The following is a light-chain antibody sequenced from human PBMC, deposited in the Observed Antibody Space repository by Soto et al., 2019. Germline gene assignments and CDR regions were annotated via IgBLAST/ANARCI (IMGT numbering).Light chain of an antibody. V-gene: IGKV3-20*01. CDR1: ESVASNY. J-gene: IGKJ3*01. Sequence: IVLTQSPGTLCLSPGERATLSCRASESVASNYLAWYQLKPGQTPRLLIYGGATRATDVPDRFSGSGSGTDFALTISGLEPEDSATYYCQQYGGAPFTFGPGTKVDIK. CDR3: QQYGGAPFT. CDR2: GGA.